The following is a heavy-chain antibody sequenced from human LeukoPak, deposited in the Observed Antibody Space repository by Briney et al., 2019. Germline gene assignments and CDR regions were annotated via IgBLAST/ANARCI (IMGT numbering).Heavy chain of an antibody. V-gene: IGHV4-39*01. J-gene: IGHJ4*02. CDR3: ATRSYYYDSSGYE. D-gene: IGHD3-22*01. CDR1: GGSISSSGYY. CDR2: IYYSGST. Sequence: SVTLSLTCTVSGGSISSSGYYWGWIRQPPGKGLEWIGSIYYSGSTYYNPSLRSRVTISVGTSKNQFSLKLSSVTAADTAVYYCATRSYYYDSSGYEWGQGTLVTVSS.